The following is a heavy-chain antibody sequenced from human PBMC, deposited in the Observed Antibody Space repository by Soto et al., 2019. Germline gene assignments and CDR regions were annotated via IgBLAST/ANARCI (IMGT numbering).Heavy chain of an antibody. Sequence: EVQLVESGGGLVQPWGSVRLSCAASGFTFSVSSMHWVRQAPGKGLEWLGRIRSKANNNAITYSESVRGRFIMSSDDSQDTMFLEMIRVRTEEMDIYYCVIEGAGFGHWGQGTRVTVSS. V-gene: IGHV3-73*01. CDR3: VIEGAGFGH. CDR1: GFTFSVSS. J-gene: IGHJ4*02. CDR2: IRSKANNNAI.